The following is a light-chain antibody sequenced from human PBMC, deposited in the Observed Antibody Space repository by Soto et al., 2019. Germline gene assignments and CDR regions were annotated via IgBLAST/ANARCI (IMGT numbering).Light chain of an antibody. Sequence: QSVLTQPASVSGSPGQSIIISCTGTSSDVGDNKYVSWYQQHPGKAPKLMIYEVSHRPSGVSNRFSGSKSGNTASLTISGLQAEDEADYYCSSYTSSTTLVFGGGTKLTVL. CDR2: EVS. CDR1: SSDVGDNKY. V-gene: IGLV2-14*01. J-gene: IGLJ2*01. CDR3: SSYTSSTTLV.